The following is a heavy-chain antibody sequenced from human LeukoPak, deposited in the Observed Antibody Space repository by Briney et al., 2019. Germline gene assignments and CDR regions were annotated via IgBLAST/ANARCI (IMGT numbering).Heavy chain of an antibody. D-gene: IGHD6-19*01. CDR2: IRSKANSYAT. CDR1: GFTFSGSA. V-gene: IGHV3-73*01. J-gene: IGHJ3*02. Sequence: PGRSLRLSCAASGFTFSGSAMHWVRQASGKGLEWVGRIRSKANSYATAYAASVKGRFTISRDDSKNTAYLQMNSLKTEDTAVYYCTRRPSDRPQQWLVRAGTNDAFDIWGQGTMVTVSS. CDR3: TRRPSDRPQQWLVRAGTNDAFDI.